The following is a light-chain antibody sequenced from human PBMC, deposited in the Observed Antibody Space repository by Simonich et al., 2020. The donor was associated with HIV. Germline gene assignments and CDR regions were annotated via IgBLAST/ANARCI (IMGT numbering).Light chain of an antibody. Sequence: SYVLTQPPSVSVAPGKTARITCGGNNIGSKSVHWYQQKPGQAPVLGVYDDSGRPSGIPERFSGSNSGNTATLTISRVEAGDEADYYCQVWDSSSDHLVFGGGTQLTVL. CDR1: NIGSKS. J-gene: IGLJ7*01. CDR2: DDS. V-gene: IGLV3-21*03. CDR3: QVWDSSSDHLV.